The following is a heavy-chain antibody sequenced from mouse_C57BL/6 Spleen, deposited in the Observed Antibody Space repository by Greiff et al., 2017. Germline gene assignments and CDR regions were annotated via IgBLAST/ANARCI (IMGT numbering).Heavy chain of an antibody. CDR1: GFTFSSYA. V-gene: IGHV5-4*01. Sequence: EVQRVESGGGLVKPGGSLKLSCAASGFTFSSYAMSWVRQTPEKRLEWVATISDGGSYTYYPDNVKGRFTISRDNAKNNLYLQMSHLKSEDTAMYYCARGGGNPRRDYYAMDYWGQGTSVTVSS. D-gene: IGHD2-1*01. J-gene: IGHJ4*01. CDR3: ARGGGNPRRDYYAMDY. CDR2: ISDGGSYT.